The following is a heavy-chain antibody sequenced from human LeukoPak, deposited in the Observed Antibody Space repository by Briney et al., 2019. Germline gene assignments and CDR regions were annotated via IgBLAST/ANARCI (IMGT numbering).Heavy chain of an antibody. Sequence: HPGGSLRLSCAASGFTVSSNYMSWVRQAPGKGLEWISYISTTGTTIHYADSVKGRFAISRDNAKSSLYLQMNSLRDEDTAVYYCARVWQDYSGVDYWGQGTLVTVSS. V-gene: IGHV3-48*02. CDR1: GFTVSSNY. J-gene: IGHJ4*02. CDR3: ARVWQDYSGVDY. D-gene: IGHD2-21*01. CDR2: ISTTGTTI.